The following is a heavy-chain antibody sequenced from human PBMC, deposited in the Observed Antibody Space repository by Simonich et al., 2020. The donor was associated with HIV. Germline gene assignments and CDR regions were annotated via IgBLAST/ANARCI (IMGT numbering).Heavy chain of an antibody. Sequence: QVQLQQWGAGLLKPSETLSLTCAVYGGSFSGYYWSWIRQPPGKGLEWIGSITYSGSTSHNPPLKRRVTISVDTSKNQFSLKLSSVTAADTAVYYCARHLYLGSGSYYPYYYYYYMDVWGKGTTVTVSS. D-gene: IGHD3-10*01. V-gene: IGHV4-34*02. J-gene: IGHJ6*03. CDR3: ARHLYLGSGSYYPYYYYYYMDV. CDR1: GGSFSGYY. CDR2: ITYSGST.